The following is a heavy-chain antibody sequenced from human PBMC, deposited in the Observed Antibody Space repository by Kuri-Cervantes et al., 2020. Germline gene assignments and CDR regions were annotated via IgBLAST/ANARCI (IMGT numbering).Heavy chain of an antibody. CDR2: IYYSGST. CDR1: GGSISSSSYY. J-gene: IGHJ3*02. V-gene: IGHV4-39*01. CDR3: ARPDGYNYYAFDI. D-gene: IGHD5-24*01. Sequence: ESLKISCTVSGGSISSSSYYWGWIRQPPGKGLEWIGSIYYSGSTYYNPSLKSRVTISVDTSKNQFSLKLSSVTAADTAVYYCARPDGYNYYAFDIWGQGTMVTVSS.